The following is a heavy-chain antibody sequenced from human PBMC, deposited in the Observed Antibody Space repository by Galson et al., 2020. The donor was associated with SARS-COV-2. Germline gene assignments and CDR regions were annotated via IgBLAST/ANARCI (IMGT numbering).Heavy chain of an antibody. CDR1: GFNFNDYA. Sequence: GGSLRLSCAASGFNFNDYAMNWVRHAPGKGLEWVALIARDGGDIYYADSVKGRFTISRDSGTNSLYLQMNSLRPEDTALYYCAKDKTGGYNYYYYGMDVWGQGTTVTVSS. CDR3: AKDKTGGYNYYYYGMDV. J-gene: IGHJ6*02. D-gene: IGHD2-8*02. CDR2: IARDGGDI. V-gene: IGHV3-43D*03.